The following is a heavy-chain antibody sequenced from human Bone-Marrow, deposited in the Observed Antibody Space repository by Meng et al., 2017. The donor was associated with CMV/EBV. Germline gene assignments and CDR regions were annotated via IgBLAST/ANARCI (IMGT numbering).Heavy chain of an antibody. CDR3: ARESGPSGRYYENWFDP. CDR2: INPNSGGR. CDR1: GYTFTGYY. D-gene: IGHD1-26*01. Sequence: ASVQVFCKASGYTFTGYYMHWVRQAPGQGLEWMGWINPNSGGRNYAQTFQGRVTMTRDTSISTAYMEMSRLRYYDTAVYYCARESGPSGRYYENWFDPWGQGTLVTVSS. J-gene: IGHJ5*02. V-gene: IGHV1-2*02.